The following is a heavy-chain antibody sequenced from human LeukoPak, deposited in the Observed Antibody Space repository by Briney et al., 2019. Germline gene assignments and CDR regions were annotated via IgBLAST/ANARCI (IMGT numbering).Heavy chain of an antibody. Sequence: GGSLRLSCAASGFTFDDYAMHWVRQAPGKGLEWVSGISWNRGNIGYADSVKGRFIISRDNAKNSLYLQMNSLRPEDTALYYCAKDKVDDIRGYYYRGAYFQHWGLGTLVIVSS. D-gene: IGHD3-22*01. CDR1: GFTFDDYA. CDR2: ISWNRGNI. J-gene: IGHJ1*01. CDR3: AKDKVDDIRGYYYRGAYFQH. V-gene: IGHV3-9*01.